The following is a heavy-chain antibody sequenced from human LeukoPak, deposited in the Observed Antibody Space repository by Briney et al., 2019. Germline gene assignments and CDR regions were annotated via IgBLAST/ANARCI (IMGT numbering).Heavy chain of an antibody. Sequence: GGSLRLSCAASEFSFNNYFMNWVRQGPGKGLELVSSVSSSGSSTYYADSVKGRFTISRDNAKNSLYLQMNSLRAEDTAVYYCARAKYSSSSWKDYWGQGTLVTVSS. V-gene: IGHV3-48*04. J-gene: IGHJ4*02. D-gene: IGHD6-6*01. CDR3: ARAKYSSSSWKDY. CDR2: VSSSGSST. CDR1: EFSFNNYF.